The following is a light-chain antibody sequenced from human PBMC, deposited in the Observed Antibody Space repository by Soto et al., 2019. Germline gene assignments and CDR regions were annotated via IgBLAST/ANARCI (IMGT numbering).Light chain of an antibody. CDR3: GTWDNSLGDGHVV. J-gene: IGLJ2*01. Sequence: QSVLTQPPSVSAAPGQKVTISCSGGSSTIGNNYVSWYQQLPGTAPKLLIYDNDKRPSGIPDRFSGSKSGTSATLGITGLQTGDEADYYCGTWDNSLGDGHVVFGGGTQLTVL. V-gene: IGLV1-51*01. CDR1: SSTIGNNY. CDR2: DND.